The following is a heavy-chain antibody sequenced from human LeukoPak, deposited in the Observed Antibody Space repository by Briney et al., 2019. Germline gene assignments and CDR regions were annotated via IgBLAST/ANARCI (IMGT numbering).Heavy chain of an antibody. J-gene: IGHJ3*02. V-gene: IGHV1-69*13. D-gene: IGHD6-19*01. CDR2: IIPIFGTA. Sequence: SVKVSCKASGCTFSSYAISWVRQAPGQGLEWMGGIIPIFGTANYAQKFQGRVTITADESTSAAYMELSSLRSEDTAVYYCARGYSSGWDQNDAFDIWGQGTMVTVSS. CDR3: ARGYSSGWDQNDAFDI. CDR1: GCTFSSYA.